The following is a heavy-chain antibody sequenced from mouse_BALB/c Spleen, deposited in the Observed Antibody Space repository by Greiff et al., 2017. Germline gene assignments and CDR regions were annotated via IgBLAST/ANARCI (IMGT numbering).Heavy chain of an antibody. CDR3: ARHEENWYFDV. CDR2: INSNGGST. Sequence: EVMLVESGGGLVKLGGSLKLSCAASGFTFSSYYMSWVRQTPEKRLELVAAINSNGGSTYYPDTVKGRFTISRDNAKNTLYLQMSSLKSEDTALYYCARHEENWYFDVWGAGTTVTVSS. V-gene: IGHV5-6-2*01. CDR1: GFTFSSYY. J-gene: IGHJ1*01.